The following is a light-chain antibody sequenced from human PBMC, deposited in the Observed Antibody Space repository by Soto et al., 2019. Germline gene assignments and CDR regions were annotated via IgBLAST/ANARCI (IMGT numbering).Light chain of an antibody. CDR2: EVS. CDR3: ASYAVSSVV. Sequence: QPALTQPPSASGSPGQSVTISCTGTSSDIGGYNYISWYQQHPGKAPKLMIYEVSKRPSGVPDRFSASKSGNTASLTVSGLQAEDEADYYCASYAVSSVVFGGGTKLTVL. CDR1: SSDIGGYNY. V-gene: IGLV2-8*01. J-gene: IGLJ2*01.